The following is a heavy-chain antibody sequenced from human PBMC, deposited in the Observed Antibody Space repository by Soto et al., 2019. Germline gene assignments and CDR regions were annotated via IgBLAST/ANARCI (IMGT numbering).Heavy chain of an antibody. Sequence: EVQLLESGGGLVQPGGSLRLSCAASGFTFSSYVMTWVRQAPGQGLEWVSSISGSGGSTYLADSVKGRFTISRDNSKNTVYLQMNSLRAEDTAVYYCVKDGSYYDSPTESDYWGQGTLVTVAS. CDR3: VKDGSYYDSPTESDY. CDR2: ISGSGGST. CDR1: GFTFSSYV. V-gene: IGHV3-23*01. J-gene: IGHJ4*02. D-gene: IGHD3-22*01.